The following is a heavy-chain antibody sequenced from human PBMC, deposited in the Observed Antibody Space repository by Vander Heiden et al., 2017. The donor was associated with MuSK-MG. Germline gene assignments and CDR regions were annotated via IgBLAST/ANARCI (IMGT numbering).Heavy chain of an antibody. V-gene: IGHV3-30*18. CDR2: VSYDGTKK. Sequence: QVQLVESGGRLVQSAGSLRLSCVTSGFTFSNYGLHWVRQAPGKGLECAAVVSYDGTKKYYADSVKGRFTVSRDDSKKSVFLQMNSLRPEDTAVYYCAKDTDNYEGFDPWGQGTLVTVSS. D-gene: IGHD3-16*01. CDR1: GFTFSNYG. J-gene: IGHJ5*02. CDR3: AKDTDNYEGFDP.